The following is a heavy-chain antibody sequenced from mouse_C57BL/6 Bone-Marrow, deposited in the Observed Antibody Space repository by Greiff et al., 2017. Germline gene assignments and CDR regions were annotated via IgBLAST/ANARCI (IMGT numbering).Heavy chain of an antibody. D-gene: IGHD4-1*02. V-gene: IGHV1-63*01. Sequence: QVQLQQSGAELVRPGTSVKMSCKASGYTFTNYWIGCAKQRPGHGLEWIGDIYPGGGYTNYNEKFKGKATLTADKSSSTAYMQFSSLTSEDSAIYYCARLPNSYAMDYWGQGTSVTVSS. CDR3: ARLPNSYAMDY. J-gene: IGHJ4*01. CDR2: IYPGGGYT. CDR1: GYTFTNYW.